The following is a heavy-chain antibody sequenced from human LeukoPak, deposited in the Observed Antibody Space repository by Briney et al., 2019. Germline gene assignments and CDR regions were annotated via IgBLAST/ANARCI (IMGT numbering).Heavy chain of an antibody. V-gene: IGHV1-46*01. D-gene: IGHD3-10*01. Sequence: GASVKVSCKASGYTFTSYYMHWVRQAPGQGLEWMGIINPSGGSTSYAQKFQGRVTMTRDMSTSTVYMELSSLRPEDTAVYYCARGGSSDLWLAYWGQGTLVTVSS. CDR1: GYTFTSYY. J-gene: IGHJ4*02. CDR3: ARGGSSDLWLAY. CDR2: INPSGGST.